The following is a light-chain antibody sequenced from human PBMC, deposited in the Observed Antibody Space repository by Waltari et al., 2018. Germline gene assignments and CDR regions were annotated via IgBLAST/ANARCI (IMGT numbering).Light chain of an antibody. CDR2: GAS. V-gene: IGKV3-20*01. CDR3: QQYSSAPNT. J-gene: IGKJ2*01. CDR1: QSVSSSY. Sequence: LVLTQSPGNLSLTPGERAAISCRASQSVSSSYLAWYQQKPGQAPRLLIYGASNRATGIPDRFSGSGSGTDFTLTISRLEPEDFAVYFCQQYSSAPNTFGQGTKLEIK.